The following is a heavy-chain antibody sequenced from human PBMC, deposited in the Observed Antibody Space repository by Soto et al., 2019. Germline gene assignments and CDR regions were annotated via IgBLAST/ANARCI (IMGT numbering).Heavy chain of an antibody. D-gene: IGHD2-21*02. Sequence: PGGSLRLSCAASVFTLSSDSMNCVRHATGQGLEWGSYISSSSSTIYYADSVKGRFTISRDNAKNSLYLQMNSLRAEDTAVYYYARGLYCGGDCYNSGYYYYYGMDVWGQGT. CDR2: ISSSSSTI. CDR1: VFTLSSDS. CDR3: ARGLYCGGDCYNSGYYYYYGMDV. J-gene: IGHJ6*02. V-gene: IGHV3-48*01.